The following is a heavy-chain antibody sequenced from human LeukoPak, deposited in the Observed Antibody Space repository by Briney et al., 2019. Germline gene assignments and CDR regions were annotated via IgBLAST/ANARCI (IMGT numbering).Heavy chain of an antibody. V-gene: IGHV5-51*01. CDR2: IYPCDSDT. CDR1: GYPFTSYW. J-gene: IGHJ4*02. CDR3: ARQRDGYSDY. Sequence: GAALKFSCKGAGYPFTSYWIWWGGQMPRESLEWMGIIYPCDSDTRYSPSFQAQVTISADKSISTAYLQWRSLKASDTAMYYCARQRDGYSDYWGQGTLVTVSS. D-gene: IGHD5-24*01.